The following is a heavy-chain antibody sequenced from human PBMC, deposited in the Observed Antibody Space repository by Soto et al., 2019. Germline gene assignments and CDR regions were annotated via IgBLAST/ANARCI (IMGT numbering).Heavy chain of an antibody. D-gene: IGHD2-2*01. V-gene: IGHV1-18*01. Sequence: ASVKVSCKASGYTFTSYGISWVRQAPGQGLEWMGWISAYNGNTNYAQKLQGRVTMTTDTSTSTAYMELRSLRSDDTAVYYCARHRAAMGGYYYYYMDVWGKGTTVTVSS. CDR1: GYTFTSYG. CDR3: ARHRAAMGGYYYYYMDV. CDR2: ISAYNGNT. J-gene: IGHJ6*03.